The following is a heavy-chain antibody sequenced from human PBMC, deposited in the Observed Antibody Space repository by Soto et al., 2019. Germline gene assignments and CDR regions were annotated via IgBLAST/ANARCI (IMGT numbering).Heavy chain of an antibody. CDR3: ARYSLRGRFFDS. CDR2: IYYSGHT. J-gene: IGHJ4*02. V-gene: IGHV4-39*01. CDR1: GGSFSSSYY. D-gene: IGHD2-21*01. Sequence: PSETLSLTCAVSGGSFSSSYYWGWLRQPPGKGLEWLGNIYYSGHTYYNPSLKSRFAMSVDTSKNQFSLTLTSVTAADTAVYYCARYSLRGRFFDSWGQGTLVTVSS.